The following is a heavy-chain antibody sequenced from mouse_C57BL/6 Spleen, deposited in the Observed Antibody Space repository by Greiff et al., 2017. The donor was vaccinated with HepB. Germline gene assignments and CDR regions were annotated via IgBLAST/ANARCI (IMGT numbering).Heavy chain of an antibody. V-gene: IGHV10-1*01. Sequence: EVKLMESGGGLVQPKGSLKLSCAASGFSFNTYAMNWVRQAPGKGLEWVARIRSKSNNYATYYAESVKDRFTISRDDSESMLYLHMNNLKTEDTAMYYCVRHEDGWADWGQGTLVTVSA. J-gene: IGHJ3*01. CDR2: IRSKSNNYAT. CDR3: VRHEDGWAD. CDR1: GFSFNTYA. D-gene: IGHD2-3*01.